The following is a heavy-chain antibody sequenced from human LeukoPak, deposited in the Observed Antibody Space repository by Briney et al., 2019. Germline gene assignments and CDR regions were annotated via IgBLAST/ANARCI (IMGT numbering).Heavy chain of an antibody. J-gene: IGHJ4*02. V-gene: IGHV3-23*01. CDR3: ASNTAMVPY. D-gene: IGHD5-18*01. Sequence: GGSLRLSCAASGFTFSSYAMNWVRQAPGKGLEWVSSISDTDDSTYDADSVKGRFSISRDNSKNTLYLQMNSLRAEDTAVYYCASNTAMVPYWGQGTLVTVSS. CDR1: GFTFSSYA. CDR2: ISDTDDST.